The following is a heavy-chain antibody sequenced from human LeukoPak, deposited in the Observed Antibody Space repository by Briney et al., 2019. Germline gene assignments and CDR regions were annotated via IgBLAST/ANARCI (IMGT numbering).Heavy chain of an antibody. J-gene: IGHJ5*01. CDR2: IKEDGSEK. CDR1: GFTFSNYW. Sequence: GGSLRLSCTASGFTFSNYWMSWVRQAPGKGLEWVANIKEDGSEKYYVDSVKGRFTISRDNAKSSLSLQMDSLRAEDTATYYCARIYYYVSNGRYRWFDSWGQGTLVTVSS. D-gene: IGHD3-22*01. V-gene: IGHV3-7*01. CDR3: ARIYYYVSNGRYRWFDS.